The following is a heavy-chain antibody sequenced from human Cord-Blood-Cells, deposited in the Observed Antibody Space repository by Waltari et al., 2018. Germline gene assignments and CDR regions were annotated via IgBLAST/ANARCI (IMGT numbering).Heavy chain of an antibody. Sequence: QVQLVESGGGVVQPGRSLRLSCAASGFTFSSYGMHWVRQAPGKGLEWVAVIWCDRSNKYYADSVNGRFTISRDNSKNTLYLQMNSLRAEDTAVYYCARDRGIAVAGTDFDYWGQGTLVTVSS. J-gene: IGHJ4*02. V-gene: IGHV3-33*01. CDR3: ARDRGIAVAGTDFDY. D-gene: IGHD6-19*01. CDR1: GFTFSSYG. CDR2: IWCDRSNK.